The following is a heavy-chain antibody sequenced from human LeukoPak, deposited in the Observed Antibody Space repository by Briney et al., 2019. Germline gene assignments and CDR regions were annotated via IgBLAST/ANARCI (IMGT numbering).Heavy chain of an antibody. Sequence: QAGGSLRLSCTASGFSFSSSWMSWVRQAPGKGLEWVANIKYDGSEKYYVDSVKGRFTISRDNAKNSLYLQMDSLGAEDTAVYYCARDLGDYVFIDYYYGMDVWGQGTTVTVSS. CDR2: IKYDGSEK. V-gene: IGHV3-7*01. CDR1: GFSFSSSW. J-gene: IGHJ6*02. D-gene: IGHD4-17*01. CDR3: ARDLGDYVFIDYYYGMDV.